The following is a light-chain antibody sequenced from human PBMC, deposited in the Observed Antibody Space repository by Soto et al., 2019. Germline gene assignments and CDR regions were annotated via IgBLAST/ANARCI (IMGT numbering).Light chain of an antibody. Sequence: EIVLTQSPATLSLSPGERATLSCRASQSLSKPLVWYQQKPGQAPRLLIDGASNRATGIPDRFSGSGSGTDFTLTISSLEPEDFAVYFCQQRSSWPLTFGGGTKVDIK. J-gene: IGKJ4*02. CDR1: QSLSKP. CDR3: QQRSSWPLT. V-gene: IGKV3-11*01. CDR2: GAS.